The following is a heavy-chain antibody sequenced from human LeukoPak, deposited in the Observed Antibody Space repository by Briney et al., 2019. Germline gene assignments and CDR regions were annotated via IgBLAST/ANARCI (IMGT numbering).Heavy chain of an antibody. CDR3: ARSITGTRSKFDY. D-gene: IGHD1/OR15-1a*01. V-gene: IGHV4-4*08. Sequence: SETPSLTCTVSGGSISSYYWSWIRQPPGKGLEWIGYMSNSGSTNYNPSLKSRVTVSVDTSKNQFSLKLSSVTAADTAVYYCARSITGTRSKFDYWGQGTLVTVSS. CDR1: GGSISSYY. CDR2: MSNSGST. J-gene: IGHJ4*02.